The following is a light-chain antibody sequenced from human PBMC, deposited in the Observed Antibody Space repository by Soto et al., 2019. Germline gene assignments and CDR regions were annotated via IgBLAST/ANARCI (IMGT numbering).Light chain of an antibody. CDR2: GAS. Sequence: DSKMTQSPSTLSAYVGDRVTITCRASESMSNCLAWYQQKPGKAPKLLISGASSLQSGVPSRFSGSASGTEFTLTISSLEPEDFAVYYCQQRSNWPPPFGQGRR. CDR3: QQRSNWPPP. V-gene: IGKV1-5*01. CDR1: ESMSNC. J-gene: IGKJ5*01.